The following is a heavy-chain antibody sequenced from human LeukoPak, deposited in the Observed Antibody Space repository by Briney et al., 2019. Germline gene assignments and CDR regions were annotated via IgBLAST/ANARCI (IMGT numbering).Heavy chain of an antibody. CDR3: TRELLSLHQGLDS. Sequence: PGEGLRIACRASGVTGRSDDMGWGRQAPGKGLEWVACVSSNVNKMYYAESVRGRFTVSRDNAGNSLSLQMDSLRAEDTAVYYCTRELLSLHQGLDSWGQGTLVTVSS. J-gene: IGHJ5*01. CDR1: GVTGRSDD. CDR2: VSSNVNKM. D-gene: IGHD2/OR15-2a*01. V-gene: IGHV3-21*06.